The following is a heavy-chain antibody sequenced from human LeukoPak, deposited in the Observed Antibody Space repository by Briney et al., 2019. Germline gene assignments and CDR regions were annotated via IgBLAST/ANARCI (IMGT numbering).Heavy chain of an antibody. Sequence: ASVKVSCKASGYTFTSYGISWVRQAPGQGLEWMGWISAYNGNTNYAQKLQGRVTTTTDTSTSTAYIELRSLRSDDTAVYYCARDFYGDYIRGPWGQGTLVTISS. D-gene: IGHD4-17*01. CDR2: ISAYNGNT. J-gene: IGHJ5*02. CDR3: ARDFYGDYIRGP. V-gene: IGHV1-18*01. CDR1: GYTFTSYG.